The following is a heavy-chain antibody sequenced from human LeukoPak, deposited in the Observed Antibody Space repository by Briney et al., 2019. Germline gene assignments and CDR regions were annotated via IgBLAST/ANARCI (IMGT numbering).Heavy chain of an antibody. CDR3: ARKRAFGECFDY. V-gene: IGHV5-51*01. CDR1: GYSFSSYW. CDR2: IYPGDSDT. Sequence: PGESLKISCKGSGYSFSSYWIGWVRQMPGKGLEWMGIIYPGDSDTRYSPSFQGQVTFSADKSITTAYLQWSSLEASDTAMYYCARKRAFGECFDYWGQGTLVTVSS. J-gene: IGHJ4*02. D-gene: IGHD3-10*01.